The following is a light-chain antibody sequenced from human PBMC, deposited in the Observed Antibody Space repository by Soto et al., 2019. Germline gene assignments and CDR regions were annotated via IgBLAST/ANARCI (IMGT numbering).Light chain of an antibody. CDR3: QQSGTSLT. Sequence: DIVLTQSPGTLSLSPGESVTLSCRASHSVSSSHLAWYQQKPGQAPRLFIYGASRRASGIPDRFSGGGSGTGFPLSSSRLQPEGFAVYSCQQSGTSLTSGGGTKVEIK. CDR1: HSVSSSH. V-gene: IGKV3-20*01. J-gene: IGKJ4*01. CDR2: GAS.